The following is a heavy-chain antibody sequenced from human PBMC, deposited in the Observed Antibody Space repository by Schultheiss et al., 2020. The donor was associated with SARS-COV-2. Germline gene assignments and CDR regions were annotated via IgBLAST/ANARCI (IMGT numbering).Heavy chain of an antibody. V-gene: IGHV4-4*02. CDR3: ARLGRSFFDY. Sequence: SETLSLTCAVSGGSITSSNWWSWVRQPPGKGLEWLGEIFHSGSTNYNPSLKSRVTISVDTSKNQFSLKLSSVTAADTAVYYCARLGRSFFDYWGQGTLVTVSS. CDR2: IFHSGST. J-gene: IGHJ4*02. CDR1: GGSITSSNW.